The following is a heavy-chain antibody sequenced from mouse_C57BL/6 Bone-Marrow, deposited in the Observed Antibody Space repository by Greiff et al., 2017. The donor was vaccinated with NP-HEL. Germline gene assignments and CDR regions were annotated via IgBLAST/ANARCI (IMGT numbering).Heavy chain of an antibody. V-gene: IGHV1-82*01. CDR3: ARLSYYSSYGGVFYYAMDY. CDR2: IYPGDGDT. J-gene: IGHJ4*01. D-gene: IGHD2-5*01. CDR1: GYAFSSSW. Sequence: QVQLQQSGPELVKPGASVKISCTASGYAFSSSWMNWVKQRPGKGLEWIGRIYPGDGDTNYTGKFQGKATLTADKSSSTAYLQLSSLTSEDSAVYYCARLSYYSSYGGVFYYAMDYWGQGTSVTVSS.